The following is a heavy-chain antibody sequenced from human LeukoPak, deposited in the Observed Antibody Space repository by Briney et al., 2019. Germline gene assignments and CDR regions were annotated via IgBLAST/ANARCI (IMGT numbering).Heavy chain of an antibody. CDR1: GGSISSYY. J-gene: IGHJ3*02. CDR3: ARSLYYYGSDSFDI. CDR2: IYDSGST. Sequence: SETLSLTCTVSGGSISSYYWSWIRQPPGKGLEWIGFIYDSGSTSYNSSLKSRVTISVDTSKNQFSLKLSSVTAADTAVYYCARSLYYYGSDSFDIWGQGTMVTVSS. V-gene: IGHV4-59*01. D-gene: IGHD3-10*01.